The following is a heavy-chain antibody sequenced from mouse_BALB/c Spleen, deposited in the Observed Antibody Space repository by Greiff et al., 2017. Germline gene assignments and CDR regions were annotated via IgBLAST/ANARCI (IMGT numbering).Heavy chain of an antibody. V-gene: IGHV2-6-7*01. CDR2: IWGDGST. CDR3: ARAELSTMITWFAY. Sequence: VKLMESGPGLVAPSQSLSITCTVSGFSLTGYGVNWVRQPPGKGLEWLGMIWGDGSTDYNSALKSRLSISKDNSKSQVFLKMNSLQTDDTARYYCARAELSTMITWFAYWGQGTLVTVSA. J-gene: IGHJ3*01. D-gene: IGHD2-4*01. CDR1: GFSLTGYG.